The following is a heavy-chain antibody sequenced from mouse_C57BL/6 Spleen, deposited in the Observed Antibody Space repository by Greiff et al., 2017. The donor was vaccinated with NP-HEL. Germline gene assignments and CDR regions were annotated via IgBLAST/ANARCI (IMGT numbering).Heavy chain of an antibody. D-gene: IGHD2-1*01. CDR3: TTVLSYVNSFAY. CDR2: IDPENGDT. CDR1: GFNIKDDY. Sequence: EVQLQQSGAELVRPGASVKLSCTASGFNIKDDYMHWVKQRPEQGLEWIGWIDPENGDTEYASKFQGKATISADTSTNTAYLQLSSLTSEDTAVYYCTTVLSYVNSFAYWGQGTLVTVSA. J-gene: IGHJ3*01. V-gene: IGHV14-4*01.